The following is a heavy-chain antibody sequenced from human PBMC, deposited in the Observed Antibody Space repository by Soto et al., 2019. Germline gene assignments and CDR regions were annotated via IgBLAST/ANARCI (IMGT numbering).Heavy chain of an antibody. D-gene: IGHD6-6*01. CDR1: GGSISSSSYY. CDR3: ARRIAARPDARIDY. CDR2: IYYSGST. J-gene: IGHJ4*02. V-gene: IGHV4-39*01. Sequence: QLQLQESGPGLVKPSETLSLTCTVSGGSISSSSYYWGWIRQPPGKGLEWIGSIYYSGSTYYNPSLQSRVTISVDTSKNQFSLKLRSVTAADTAVYYCARRIAARPDARIDYWGQGTLVTVSS.